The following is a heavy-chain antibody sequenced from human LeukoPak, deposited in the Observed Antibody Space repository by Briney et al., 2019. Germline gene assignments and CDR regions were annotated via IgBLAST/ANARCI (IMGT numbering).Heavy chain of an antibody. Sequence: GGSLRLSCAASGFTFSRYSMNWVRQAPGKGLEWVSFVSGVSSTIFYADSVKGRFTISRDNAKNSLYLQMNSLRAEDTAVYYCTRGGTGGTWPSYHYYGMGVWGQGTTVTVSS. CDR1: GFTFSRYS. V-gene: IGHV3-48*04. CDR2: VSGVSSTI. J-gene: IGHJ6*02. CDR3: TRGGTGGTWPSYHYYGMGV. D-gene: IGHD2-15*01.